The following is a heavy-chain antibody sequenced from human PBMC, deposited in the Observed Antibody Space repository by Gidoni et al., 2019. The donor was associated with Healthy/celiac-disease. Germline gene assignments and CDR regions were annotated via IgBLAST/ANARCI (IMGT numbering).Heavy chain of an antibody. CDR1: GGTFSSYA. D-gene: IGHD3-10*01. CDR2: IIPILGIA. Sequence: QVQLVQSGAEVKKPGSPVKVSCKASGGTFSSYAISWVRQAPGQGREWMGRIIPILGIANYAQKFQGRVTITADKSTSTAYMELSRLRSEDTAVYYCARERPYYYGSGSYYNSYYYGMDVWGQGTTVTVSS. V-gene: IGHV1-69*04. CDR3: ARERPYYYGSGSYYNSYYYGMDV. J-gene: IGHJ6*02.